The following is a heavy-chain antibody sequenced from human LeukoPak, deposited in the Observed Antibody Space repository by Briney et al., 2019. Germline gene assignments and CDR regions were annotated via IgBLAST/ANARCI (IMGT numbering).Heavy chain of an antibody. CDR1: GFTIGDYA. CDR3: ASLGAAYYYYYYMDV. CDR2: ISSSSSYI. V-gene: IGHV3-21*01. D-gene: IGHD1-26*01. J-gene: IGHJ6*03. Sequence: GGSLRLSCATSGFTIGDYAMNWVRQAPGKGLEWVSSISSSSSYIYYADSVKGRFTISRDNAKNSLYLQMNSLRAEDTAVYYCASLGAAYYYYYYMDVWGKGTTVTVSS.